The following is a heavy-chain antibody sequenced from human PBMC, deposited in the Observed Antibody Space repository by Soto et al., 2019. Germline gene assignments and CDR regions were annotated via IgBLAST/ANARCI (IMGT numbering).Heavy chain of an antibody. CDR1: GGTFSTYA. Sequence: QVQLVQSGAEVKKPGSSVKVSCKASGGTFSTYAITWVRQAPGQGLEWMGGIIPIFGTANYAQKFQGRVTITADESTSTAYMELSSLRSEDTAVYYCAREDSITMVRGVRLDYWGQGTLVTVSS. CDR2: IIPIFGTA. D-gene: IGHD3-10*01. V-gene: IGHV1-69*01. CDR3: AREDSITMVRGVRLDY. J-gene: IGHJ4*02.